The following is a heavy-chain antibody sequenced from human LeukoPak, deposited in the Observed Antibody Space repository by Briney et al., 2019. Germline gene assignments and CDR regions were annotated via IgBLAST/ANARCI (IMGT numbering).Heavy chain of an antibody. CDR1: GYTFTGYY. D-gene: IGHD6-6*01. CDR2: INPNTGGT. Sequence: ASVKVSCMASGYTFTGYYMHWVRQAPGQGLEWMGWINPNTGGTNYAQKFQGRVTMTSDTSISTVYMVLSSLRSDDTAVYYCARVPRYSTSSKNFDCWGQGALVTVSS. CDR3: ARVPRYSTSSKNFDC. V-gene: IGHV1-2*02. J-gene: IGHJ4*02.